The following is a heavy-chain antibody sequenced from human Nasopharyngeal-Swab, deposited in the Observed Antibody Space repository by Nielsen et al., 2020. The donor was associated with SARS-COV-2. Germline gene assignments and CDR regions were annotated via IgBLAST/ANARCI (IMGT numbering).Heavy chain of an antibody. CDR3: ARGPRRALPYYYYYYMDV. Sequence: SETLSLTCAVSIGTFSDYSWMWIRQPPGKGLEWIGEINYSGRTNYNPSLESRVTISIDTSKNQFSLKVTSVTAADTAVYYCARGPRRALPYYYYYYMDVWGKGTTVTVSS. V-gene: IGHV4-34*01. J-gene: IGHJ6*03. D-gene: IGHD1-14*01. CDR2: INYSGRT. CDR1: IGTFSDYS.